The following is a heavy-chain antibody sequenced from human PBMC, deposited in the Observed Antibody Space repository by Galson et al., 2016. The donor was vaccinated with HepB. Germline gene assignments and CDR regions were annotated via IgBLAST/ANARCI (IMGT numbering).Heavy chain of an antibody. J-gene: IGHJ6*02. Sequence: CAISGDSVSSNSATWNWIRQSPSRGLEWLGRTYYRSKWYNDYALSVKSRITINPDTSKNQFSLQLNSVTPEDTAGYYCARVRSGYSGYANPYYYGMDVWGQGTTVTVAS. CDR1: GDSVSSNSAT. CDR3: ARVRSGYSGYANPYYYGMDV. D-gene: IGHD5-12*01. CDR2: TYYRSKWYN. V-gene: IGHV6-1*01.